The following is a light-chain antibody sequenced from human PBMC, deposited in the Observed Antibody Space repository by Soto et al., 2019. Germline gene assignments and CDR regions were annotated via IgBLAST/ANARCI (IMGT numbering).Light chain of an antibody. Sequence: EIVLTQSPGTLSVSPGERATLSCRASQTISSNNLAWYQQKPGQAPSLLIYGTSSRATGIPDRFSGSGSGTDSTLTISRLEPEDSAIYYCQQYGSWTFGQGTKVEI. CDR3: QQYGSWT. J-gene: IGKJ1*01. V-gene: IGKV3-20*01. CDR2: GTS. CDR1: QTISSNN.